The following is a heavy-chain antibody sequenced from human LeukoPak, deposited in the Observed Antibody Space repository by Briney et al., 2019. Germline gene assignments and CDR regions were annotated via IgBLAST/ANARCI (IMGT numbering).Heavy chain of an antibody. D-gene: IGHD3-16*01. Sequence: ASVKVSCKASGYTFTSYGISWVRQAPGQGLEWMGWISGYNAYTNYAQKFQGRVTMTTDASTSTAYMELRSLRSDDTAVYYCARDRGLIYGYVSPGDYWGQGTLVTVSS. CDR1: GYTFTSYG. CDR2: ISGYNAYT. J-gene: IGHJ4*02. V-gene: IGHV1-18*01. CDR3: ARDRGLIYGYVSPGDY.